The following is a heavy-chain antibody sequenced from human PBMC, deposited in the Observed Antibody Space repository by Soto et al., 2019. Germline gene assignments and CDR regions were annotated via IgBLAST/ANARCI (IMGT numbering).Heavy chain of an antibody. V-gene: IGHV1-69*02. CDR2: IIPILDVA. J-gene: IGHJ6*03. D-gene: IGHD3-10*01. CDR1: GDIFSNYT. Sequence: QVQLVQSGAEVKKPGSSLRVSCKASGDIFSNYTISWVRQAPGQGPEGMGRIIPILDVANYALRFQGRVTTTADKSTSTVYMELSSLRSEDTAIYYCARVKTDSGSYEGDYYMDVWGKGTTVTVSS. CDR3: ARVKTDSGSYEGDYYMDV.